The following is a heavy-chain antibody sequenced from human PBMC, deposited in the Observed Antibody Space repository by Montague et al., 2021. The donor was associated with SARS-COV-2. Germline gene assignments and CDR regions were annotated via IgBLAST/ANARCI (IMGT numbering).Heavy chain of an antibody. J-gene: IGHJ6*02. CDR2: IYTSGST. Sequence: TLSLTCAVSGGSISTDYYYWSWIPQPTGKGRKWVGSIYTSGSTNYTPYLKSSITISIATSKNQLSLKLSSATAAATAEYYCARGPHSDILTSNYKDGMDVWGQGTTVTVSS. V-gene: IGHV4-61*02. CDR1: GGSISTDYYY. D-gene: IGHD3-9*01. CDR3: ARGPHSDILTSNYKDGMDV.